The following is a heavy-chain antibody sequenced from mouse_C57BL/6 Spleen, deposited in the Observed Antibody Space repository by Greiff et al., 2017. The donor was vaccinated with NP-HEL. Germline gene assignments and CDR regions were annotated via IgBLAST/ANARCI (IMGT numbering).Heavy chain of an antibody. Sequence: VKLQQPGAELVMPGASVKLSCKASGYTFTSYWMHWVKQRPGQGLEWIGEIDPSDSYTNYNQKFKGKSTLTVDKSSSTAYMQLSSLTSEDSAVYYCARTYGSSSGYFDVWGTGTTVTVSS. D-gene: IGHD1-1*01. J-gene: IGHJ1*03. V-gene: IGHV1-69*01. CDR3: ARTYGSSSGYFDV. CDR1: GYTFTSYW. CDR2: IDPSDSYT.